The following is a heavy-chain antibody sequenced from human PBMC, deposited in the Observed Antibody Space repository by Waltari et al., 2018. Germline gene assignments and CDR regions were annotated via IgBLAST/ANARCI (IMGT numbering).Heavy chain of an antibody. J-gene: IGHJ4*02. V-gene: IGHV4-34*01. CDR1: GGSFSGYY. CDR2: INHSGST. CDR3: ARGWARIAARFDY. Sequence: QEQLQQWGAGLLKPSETLSLTCAVYGGSFSGYYWSWIRQPPGKGLEWIGEINHSGSTNYNPSLKSRVTISVDTSKNQFSLKLSSVTAADTAVYYCARGWARIAARFDYWGQGTLVTVSS. D-gene: IGHD6-6*01.